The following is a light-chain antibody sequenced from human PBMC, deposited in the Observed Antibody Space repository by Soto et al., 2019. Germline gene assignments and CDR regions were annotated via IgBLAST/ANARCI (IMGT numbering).Light chain of an antibody. CDR2: GTS. J-gene: IGKJ4*01. Sequence: DIVITESPSTLSVSAGERATLSCRASQTFSSNVAWYQQKPGQAPRLLIYGTSSRVTGIPARFSGSGSGTEFTLTISSLQSEDFAAYYCQQYYNWPLTFGGGTKVDIK. CDR3: QQYYNWPLT. V-gene: IGKV3-15*01. CDR1: QTFSSN.